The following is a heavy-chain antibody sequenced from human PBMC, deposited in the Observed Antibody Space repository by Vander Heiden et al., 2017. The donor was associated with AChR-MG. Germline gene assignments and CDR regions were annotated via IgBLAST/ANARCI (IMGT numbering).Heavy chain of an antibody. CDR3: ARDQVRSFDY. J-gene: IGHJ4*02. Sequence: EVQLVESGGGLVQPGGSLRLSCAASGFTFSSYSMNWCRQAPGKGLEWVSYITSSSGAIYYADSVKGRFTISRDNAKNSLYLQMNSLRGEDTAVYYCARDQVRSFDYWGQGTLVTVSS. CDR1: GFTFSSYS. CDR2: ITSSSGAI. V-gene: IGHV3-48*01.